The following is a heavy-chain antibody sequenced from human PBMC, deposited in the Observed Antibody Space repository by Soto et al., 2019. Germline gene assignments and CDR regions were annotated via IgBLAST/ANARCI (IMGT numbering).Heavy chain of an antibody. V-gene: IGHV3-74*01. CDR1: GFTFSSYW. Sequence: EVQLVESRGGLVQPGESLRLSCAASGFTFSSYWMHWVRHAPGKGLVWVSRINSDGSSTSYAGSVKGRFTISRDNAKNTLYLQMNSLRAEDTAVYYCVRTSLVVAAATREDYWGQGTLVTVSS. CDR3: VRTSLVVAAATREDY. J-gene: IGHJ4*02. D-gene: IGHD2-15*01. CDR2: INSDGSST.